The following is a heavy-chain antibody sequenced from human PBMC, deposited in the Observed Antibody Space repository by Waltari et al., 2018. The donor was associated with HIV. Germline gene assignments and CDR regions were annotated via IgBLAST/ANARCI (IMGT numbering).Heavy chain of an antibody. CDR3: ARLFYYDTTGYINNAFDI. CDR2: IYPFDSDT. V-gene: IGHV5-51*03. CDR1: GYTYTNYW. J-gene: IGHJ3*02. D-gene: IGHD3-22*01. Sequence: EVQLVQTGAEVRKSGASLKISCKPSGYTYTNYWIAWVRQMSGEGLEWMGIIYPFDSDTRYNPSFEGQITISADKSLATAYLEWSNLNASDAAIYYCARLFYYDTTGYINNAFDIWGQGTVVTVS.